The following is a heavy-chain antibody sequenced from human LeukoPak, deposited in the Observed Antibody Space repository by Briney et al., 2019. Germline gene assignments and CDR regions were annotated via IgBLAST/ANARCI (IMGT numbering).Heavy chain of an antibody. V-gene: IGHV4-30-2*01. Sequence: SETLSLTRVVTGGSITSDGYSWTWIRQTPWKGLEWIGYIYHNGNTNYNLSLKNRVTISVDRSRNQLSLKLSSVTAADTAVYYCARGSYPYAPTFDFWGQGTLVTVSS. J-gene: IGHJ4*02. CDR2: IYHNGNT. CDR1: GGSITSDGYS. CDR3: ARGSYPYAPTFDF. D-gene: IGHD3-16*01.